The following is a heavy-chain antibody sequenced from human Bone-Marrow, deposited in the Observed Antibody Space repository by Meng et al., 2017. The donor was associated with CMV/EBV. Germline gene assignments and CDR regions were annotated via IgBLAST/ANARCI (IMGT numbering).Heavy chain of an antibody. Sequence: LSLTCAASGFTFSSYAMSWVRQAPGKGLEWVSVIYSGGSTYYADSVKGRFTISRDNSKNTLYLQMNSLRAEDTAVYYCARFEGGWFDPWGQGTLVTVSS. CDR2: IYSGGST. V-gene: IGHV3-53*01. CDR3: ARFEGGWFDP. J-gene: IGHJ5*02. D-gene: IGHD3-16*01. CDR1: GFTFSSYA.